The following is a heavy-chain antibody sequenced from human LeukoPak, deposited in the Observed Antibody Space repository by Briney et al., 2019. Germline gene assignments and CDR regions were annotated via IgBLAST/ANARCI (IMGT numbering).Heavy chain of an antibody. Sequence: GASVKVSCKASGYTFSSEGISWVRQAPGHGLEWMGWISSYNGNTKYAEKLQCRVTMTTDTSTSTAYMELMSLRSDDTAVYYCARVQLERAGEPFDYWGQGTLVTVSS. CDR1: GYTFSSEG. CDR2: ISSYNGNT. J-gene: IGHJ4*02. D-gene: IGHD1-1*01. V-gene: IGHV1-18*01. CDR3: ARVQLERAGEPFDY.